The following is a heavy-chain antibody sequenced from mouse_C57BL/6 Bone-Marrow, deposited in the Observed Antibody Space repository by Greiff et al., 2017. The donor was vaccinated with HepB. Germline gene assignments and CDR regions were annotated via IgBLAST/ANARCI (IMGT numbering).Heavy chain of an antibody. Sequence: QLQQPGAELVMPGASVKLSCKASGYTFTSYWMHWVKQRPGQGLEWIGEIDPSDSYTNYNQKFKGKSTLTVDKSSSTAYMQLSSLTSEDSAVYYCARHYGYDRGFAYWGQGTLVTVSA. V-gene: IGHV1-69*01. CDR3: ARHYGYDRGFAY. J-gene: IGHJ3*01. CDR1: GYTFTSYW. CDR2: IDPSDSYT. D-gene: IGHD2-2*01.